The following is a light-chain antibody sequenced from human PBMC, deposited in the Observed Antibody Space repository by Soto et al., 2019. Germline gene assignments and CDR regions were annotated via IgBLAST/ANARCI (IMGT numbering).Light chain of an antibody. CDR3: QQYGSSTWP. CDR2: GAS. CDR1: QSVSSSY. V-gene: IGKV3-20*01. Sequence: EIVLTQSPGTPSLSQGERATLSCRASQSVSSSYLAWYQQKPGQAPRLLIYGASSRATGIPDRFSGSGSGTDFNLTISRLEPEDFAVYYCQQYGSSTWPFGQGTKVDIK. J-gene: IGKJ1*01.